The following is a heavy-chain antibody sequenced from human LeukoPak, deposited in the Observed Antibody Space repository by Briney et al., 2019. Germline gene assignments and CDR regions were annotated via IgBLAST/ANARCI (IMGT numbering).Heavy chain of an antibody. Sequence: GSLRLSCVASGFSFNNYRMTWVRQPPGKGLEWIGEIYHSGSTNYNPSLKSRVTISVDKSKNQFSLKLSSVTAADTAVYYCARGIAAAGMYNWFDPWGQGTLVTVSS. CDR3: ARGIAAAGMYNWFDP. J-gene: IGHJ5*02. V-gene: IGHV4-4*02. D-gene: IGHD6-13*01. CDR1: GFSFNNYR. CDR2: IYHSGST.